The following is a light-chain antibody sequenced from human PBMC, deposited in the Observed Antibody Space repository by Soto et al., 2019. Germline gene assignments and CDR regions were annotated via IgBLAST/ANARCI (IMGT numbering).Light chain of an antibody. CDR2: AAS. CDR3: QQSYSTPIT. J-gene: IGKJ5*01. Sequence: DIHMTQSPSSLSASVLDIVTITFLASQSISSYLNWYQQKPGKAPKLLIYAASSLQSVVPSRFSGSGSGTDFTLTISSLQPEDFATYYCQQSYSTPITFGQGTRLEIK. V-gene: IGKV1-39*01. CDR1: QSISSY.